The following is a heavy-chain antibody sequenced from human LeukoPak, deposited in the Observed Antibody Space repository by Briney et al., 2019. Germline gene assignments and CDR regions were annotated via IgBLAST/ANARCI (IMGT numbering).Heavy chain of an antibody. D-gene: IGHD5-18*01. CDR3: ARQSGIQLWSLVFDY. CDR2: IYPGDSDT. J-gene: IGHJ4*02. V-gene: IGHV5-51*01. CDR1: GYSFTSYW. Sequence: GESLKISCKGSGYSFTSYWIGWVRQTPGKGLEWMGIIYPGDSDTRYSPSFQGQVTISADKSISTAYLQWSSLKASDTAMYYCARQSGIQLWSLVFDYWGQGTLVTVSS.